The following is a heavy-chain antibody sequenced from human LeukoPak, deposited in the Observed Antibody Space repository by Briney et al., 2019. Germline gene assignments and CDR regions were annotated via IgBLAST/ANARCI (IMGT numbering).Heavy chain of an antibody. J-gene: IGHJ4*02. V-gene: IGHV3-30*18. D-gene: IGHD2-15*01. CDR3: AKAPLYCSGGSCLSAADY. CDR2: ISYDGSNK. CDR1: GFTFSSCG. Sequence: GRSLRLSCAASGFTFSSCGMHWVRQAPGKGLEWVAVISYDGSNKYYADSVKGRFTISRDNSKDTLYLQMNSLRAEDTAVYYCAKAPLYCSGGSCLSAADYWGQGTLVTVSS.